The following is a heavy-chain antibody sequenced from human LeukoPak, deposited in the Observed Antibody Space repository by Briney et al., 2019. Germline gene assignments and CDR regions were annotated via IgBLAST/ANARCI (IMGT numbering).Heavy chain of an antibody. CDR3: ARWELLPAFDI. V-gene: IGHV4-34*01. D-gene: IGHD1-26*01. J-gene: IGHJ3*02. CDR1: GGSFSGYY. Sequence: PSETLSLTCAVYGGSFSGYYWSWIRQPPGKGLEWIGEINHSGSTNYNPPLKSRVTISVDTSKNQFSLKLSSVTAADTAVYYCARWELLPAFDIWGQGTMVTVSS. CDR2: INHSGST.